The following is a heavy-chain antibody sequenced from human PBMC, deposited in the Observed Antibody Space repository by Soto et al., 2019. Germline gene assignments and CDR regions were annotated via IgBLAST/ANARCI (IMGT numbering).Heavy chain of an antibody. V-gene: IGHV3-23*01. CDR3: AKTRSASYYFDY. Sequence: EVQLLESGGGLVQPGGSLRLSCAASGFTFSSYAMTWVRQAPGKGLEWVSGISASATATSYAATYYAASVKGRFTISKDSSKRTLHLQMNDLRAEDTAVYYCAKTRSASYYFDYWGQGTLVTVSS. D-gene: IGHD2-2*01. J-gene: IGHJ4*02. CDR1: GFTFSSYA. CDR2: ISASATATSYAAT.